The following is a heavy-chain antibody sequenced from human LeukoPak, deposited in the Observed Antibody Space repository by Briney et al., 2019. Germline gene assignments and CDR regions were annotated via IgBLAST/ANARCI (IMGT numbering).Heavy chain of an antibody. V-gene: IGHV1-18*01. J-gene: IGHJ6*02. CDR1: GYTFTSYG. CDR3: ARVGYSSGWFDYYYGMDV. Sequence: ASVKVSCKASGYTFTSYGISWVRQAPGQGLEWMGWISAYNGNTNYAQKLQGGVTMTTDTSTSTAYMELRSLRSDDTAVYYCARVGYSSGWFDYYYGMDVWGQGTTVTVSS. CDR2: ISAYNGNT. D-gene: IGHD6-19*01.